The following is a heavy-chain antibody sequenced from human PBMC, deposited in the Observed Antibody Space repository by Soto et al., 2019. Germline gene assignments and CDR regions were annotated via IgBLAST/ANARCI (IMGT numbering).Heavy chain of an antibody. Sequence: GGSLRLSCAASGFTFSSYGMHWVRQAPGKGLEWVAVIWYDGSNKYYADSVKGRFTISRDNSKNTLYLQMNSLRAEDTAVYYCARDGYGSGSYKTNFDYWGQGTLVTVSS. CDR1: GFTFSSYG. V-gene: IGHV3-33*01. J-gene: IGHJ4*02. CDR2: IWYDGSNK. CDR3: ARDGYGSGSYKTNFDY. D-gene: IGHD3-10*01.